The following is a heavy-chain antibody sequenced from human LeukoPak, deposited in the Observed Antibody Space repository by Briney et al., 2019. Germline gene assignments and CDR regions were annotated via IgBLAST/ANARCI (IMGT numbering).Heavy chain of an antibody. Sequence: SGGSLRLSCAASGCTFSSYAMSWVRQAPGKGLEWVSAISGSGGSTYYADSVKGRFTISRDNSKNTLYLQMNSLRAEDTAVYYCAKDQADDIANWGQGTLVTVSS. J-gene: IGHJ4*02. CDR2: ISGSGGST. CDR1: GCTFSSYA. CDR3: AKDQADDIAN. D-gene: IGHD3-9*01. V-gene: IGHV3-23*01.